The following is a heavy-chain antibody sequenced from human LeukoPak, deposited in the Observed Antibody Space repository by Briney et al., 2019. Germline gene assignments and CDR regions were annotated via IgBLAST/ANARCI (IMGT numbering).Heavy chain of an antibody. CDR3: ARDRYSSPTD. J-gene: IGHJ4*02. Sequence: SETPSLTCTVSGDSISSYYWSWIRQPAGKGLEWIGRIYTSGSTNYNPSLKSRVTMSVDTSKNQFSLKLTSVTAADTAVYYCARDRYSSPTDWGQGTLVTVSS. V-gene: IGHV4-4*07. D-gene: IGHD6-13*01. CDR2: IYTSGST. CDR1: GDSISSYY.